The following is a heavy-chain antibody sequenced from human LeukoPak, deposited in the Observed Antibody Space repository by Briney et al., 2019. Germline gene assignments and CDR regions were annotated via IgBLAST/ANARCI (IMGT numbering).Heavy chain of an antibody. CDR2: IRDSGEA. CDR1: GLRVSDYY. J-gene: IGHJ5*02. D-gene: IGHD3/OR15-3a*01. V-gene: IGHV3-66*03. CDR3: ARDRAALQDWVEFDH. Sequence: PGGSLRLSCAVSGLRVSDYYMSWVRQAPGKGLEWVGLIRDSGEAFYADFVRGRFAISRDESENTLYLQMNSLRVEDTAVYFCARDRAALQDWVEFDHWGQGTPVIVSS.